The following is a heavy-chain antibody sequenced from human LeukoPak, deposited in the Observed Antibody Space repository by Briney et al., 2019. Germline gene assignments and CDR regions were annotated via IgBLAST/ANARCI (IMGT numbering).Heavy chain of an antibody. CDR3: ARVPGHYGDPGDY. D-gene: IGHD4-17*01. Sequence: PSQTLSLTCTVSGGSISSGDYDWSWIRQPPGKGLEWIGYIYYSGSTYYNPSLKSRVTISVDTSKNQFSLKLSSVTAADTAVYYCARVPGHYGDPGDYWGQGTLVTVSS. CDR1: GGSISSGDYD. J-gene: IGHJ4*02. CDR2: IYYSGST. V-gene: IGHV4-30-4*08.